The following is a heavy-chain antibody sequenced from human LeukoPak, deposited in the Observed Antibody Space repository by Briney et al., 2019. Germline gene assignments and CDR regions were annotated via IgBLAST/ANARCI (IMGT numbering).Heavy chain of an antibody. D-gene: IGHD3-9*01. CDR3: ARGHYDVLASSYKWTPDY. CDR1: GFTFNTFS. V-gene: IGHV3-21*01. Sequence: GGSLRLSCAASGFTFNTFSMNWFRQAPGKGLEWVSSINSGGDYKYYADSVKGRFTTSRDNAKNSLSLQLNSLRVEDTAIYYCARGHYDVLASSYKWTPDYWGQGTLVTVSS. CDR2: INSGGDYK. J-gene: IGHJ4*02.